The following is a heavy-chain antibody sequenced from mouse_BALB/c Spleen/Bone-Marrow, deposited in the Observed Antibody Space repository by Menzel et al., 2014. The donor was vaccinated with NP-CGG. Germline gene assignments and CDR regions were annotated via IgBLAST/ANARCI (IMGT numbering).Heavy chain of an antibody. V-gene: IGHV5-4*02. CDR3: VRDGDYRYACFTY. Sequence: EVMLVESGGGLVKPGGSLKLSCAASGFTFSDYYIYWVRQTPEKRLEWVATISDGGTYTYYPDTVKGRFTISRDNAKNSLYLQMNGLKSEDTAMYYCVRDGDYRYACFTYWGQGTLVTVSA. D-gene: IGHD2-14*01. CDR2: ISDGGTYT. CDR1: GFTFSDYY. J-gene: IGHJ3*01.